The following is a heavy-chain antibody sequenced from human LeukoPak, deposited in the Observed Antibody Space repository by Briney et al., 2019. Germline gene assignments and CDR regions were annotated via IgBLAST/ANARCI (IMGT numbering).Heavy chain of an antibody. Sequence: GGSLRLSCAASGFTFSSYAMSWVRQAPGKGLEWVSAISGSGGSTYYADSVKGRFTISRDNSKNTLYLQMNSLRAEDTAVYYCAKREDDYVWGSYRDRPFDYWGQGTLVTVSS. CDR1: GFTFSSYA. D-gene: IGHD3-16*02. J-gene: IGHJ4*02. CDR2: ISGSGGST. V-gene: IGHV3-23*01. CDR3: AKREDDYVWGSYRDRPFDY.